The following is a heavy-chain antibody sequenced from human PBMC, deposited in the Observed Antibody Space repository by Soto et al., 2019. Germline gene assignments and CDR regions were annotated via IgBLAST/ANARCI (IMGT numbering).Heavy chain of an antibody. CDR3: TNHYSSSWYYFAH. CDR1: GFTFGDYA. J-gene: IGHJ4*02. V-gene: IGHV3-49*04. D-gene: IGHD6-13*01. CDR2: IRSKAYGGTT. Sequence: GGSLGLSCTASGFTFGDYAMSWVRQAPGKGLEWVGFIRSKAYGGTTEYAASVKGRFTISRDDSKSIAYLQMNSLKTEDTAVYYCTNHYSSSWYYFAHWGQGTLVTV.